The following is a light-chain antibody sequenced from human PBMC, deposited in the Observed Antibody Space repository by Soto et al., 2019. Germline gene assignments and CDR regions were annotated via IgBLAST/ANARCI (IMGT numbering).Light chain of an antibody. J-gene: IGKJ2*01. V-gene: IGKV3-20*01. CDR2: GAS. CDR3: QQYGSSYT. CDR1: QSLGSTY. Sequence: EIVLTQSPGTLSLSPGERATLSCRASQSLGSTYLAWYQQKPGQAPRLLISGASSRATGIPDRFSGSGSGRDFTLTISRLEPEDFAVYYCQQYGSSYTFGQGTKIEIK.